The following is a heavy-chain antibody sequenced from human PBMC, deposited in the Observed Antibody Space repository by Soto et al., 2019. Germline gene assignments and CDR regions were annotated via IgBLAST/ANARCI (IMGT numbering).Heavy chain of an antibody. CDR3: ARGQQRASLVGATDY. CDR2: INPSGGST. D-gene: IGHD1-26*01. V-gene: IGHV1-46*01. J-gene: IGHJ4*02. CDR1: GYTFTSYY. Sequence: QVHLVQSGAEVKKPGASMKVSCKASGYTFTSYYMHWVRQAPGQGLEWMGIINPSGGSTSYAQKFQGRVTMTRDTSTSTVYMELSSLRSEDTAVYYCARGQQRASLVGATDYCGQGTLVTVSS.